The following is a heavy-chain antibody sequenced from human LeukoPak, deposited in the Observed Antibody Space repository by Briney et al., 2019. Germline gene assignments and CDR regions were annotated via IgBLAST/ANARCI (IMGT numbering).Heavy chain of an antibody. V-gene: IGHV3-21*01. Sequence: GGSLRLSCAASGFTFSSYSMNWVRQAPGKGLEWVSSISSSSSYIYYADSVKGRFTISRDNAKNSLYLQMNSLRAEDTAVYYCARDSLWFGELNHDAFDIWGQGTMVTVSS. CDR3: ARDSLWFGELNHDAFDI. CDR2: ISSSSSYI. D-gene: IGHD3-10*01. J-gene: IGHJ3*02. CDR1: GFTFSSYS.